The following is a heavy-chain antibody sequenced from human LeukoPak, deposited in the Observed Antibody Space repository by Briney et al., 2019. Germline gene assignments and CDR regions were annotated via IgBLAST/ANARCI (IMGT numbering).Heavy chain of an antibody. Sequence: SETLSLTCSVSGGSISSTNCYWGWIRQPPGKGLEWIGSIYYSGTTYYNPSLKSRVTTSVDTSKNQFSLKLSSVTAADTAVYYCARGRNSGSITMVRGVRHFDYWGQGTLVTVSS. CDR3: ARGRNSGSITMVRGVRHFDY. CDR1: GGSISSTNCY. V-gene: IGHV4-39*01. CDR2: IYYSGTT. J-gene: IGHJ4*02. D-gene: IGHD3-10*01.